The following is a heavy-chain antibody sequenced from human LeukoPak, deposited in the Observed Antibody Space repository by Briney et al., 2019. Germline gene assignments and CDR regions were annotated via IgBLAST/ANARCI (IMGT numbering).Heavy chain of an antibody. Sequence: SETLSLTCTVSGGSISTYYWTWIRQPPGKGLEWIGYIYFGGDTSYNPSLESRVTISIDTSKNQFSLKLSSVTAADTAVYYCARAPVGELLIDYWGQGTLVTVSS. CDR2: IYFGGDT. V-gene: IGHV4-59*01. D-gene: IGHD3-10*01. CDR3: ARAPVGELLIDY. J-gene: IGHJ4*02. CDR1: GGSISTYY.